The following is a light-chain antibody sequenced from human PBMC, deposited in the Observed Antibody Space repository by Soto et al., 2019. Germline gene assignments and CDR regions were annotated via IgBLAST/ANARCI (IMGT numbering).Light chain of an antibody. CDR3: SSHAGINNVV. CDR2: EVT. J-gene: IGLJ3*02. V-gene: IGLV2-8*01. Sequence: QSVLTQPPSVSAAPGQKVTISCSGSSSNIGKNYVSWYQQHPGKAPKLMIYEVTKRPSGVPDRFSGSKSGNTASLTVSGLLAEDEADYYCSSHAGINNVVFGGGTKLTVL. CDR1: SSNIGKNY.